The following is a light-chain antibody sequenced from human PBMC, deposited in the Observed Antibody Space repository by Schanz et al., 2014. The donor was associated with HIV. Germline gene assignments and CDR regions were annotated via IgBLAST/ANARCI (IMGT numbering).Light chain of an antibody. CDR1: SSDVGAYNS. CDR2: DVR. CDR3: SSYTTSNTHV. Sequence: QSVLTQPASVSGSPGQSITISCTGTSSDVGAYNSVSWYQQHPGRAPKVLIYDVRDRPSGVSNRFSGSKSGNTASLTISGLQAEDEAEYFCSSYTTSNTHVFGSGTKLTVL. V-gene: IGLV2-14*03. J-gene: IGLJ1*01.